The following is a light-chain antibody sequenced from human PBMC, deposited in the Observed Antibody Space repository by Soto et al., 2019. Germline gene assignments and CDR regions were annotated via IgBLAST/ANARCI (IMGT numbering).Light chain of an antibody. Sequence: QSALTQPPSASGSPGQSVTISCTGTSGDIGGYDYVSWYQQHPGKAPKLMIYEVTKRPLGVPDRFSGSKSGNTASVTVSGLQAEDEADYYCSSYAGSINPYVFGTGTKLTVL. CDR1: SGDIGGYDY. CDR2: EVT. V-gene: IGLV2-8*01. J-gene: IGLJ1*01. CDR3: SSYAGSINPYV.